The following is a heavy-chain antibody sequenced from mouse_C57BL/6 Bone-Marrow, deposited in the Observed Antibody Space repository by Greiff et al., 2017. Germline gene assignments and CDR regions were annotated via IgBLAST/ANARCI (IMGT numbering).Heavy chain of an antibody. J-gene: IGHJ2*01. CDR1: GYTFTSYW. D-gene: IGHD1-1*02. CDR3: SYGFDY. CDR2: IDPSDSYT. Sequence: QVQLQQPGAELVRPGTSVKLSCKASGYTFTSYWMHWVKQRPGQGLEWIGVIDPSDSYTNYNQQFKGKATLTVDTSSSTAYMQLSSLTSEDAAVYYCSYGFDYWGQGTTLTVSS. V-gene: IGHV1-59*01.